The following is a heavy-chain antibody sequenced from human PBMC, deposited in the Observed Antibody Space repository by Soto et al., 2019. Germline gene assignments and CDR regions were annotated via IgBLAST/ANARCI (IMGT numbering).Heavy chain of an antibody. CDR1: GGSISSSSYY. J-gene: IGHJ6*02. Sequence: SETLSLTCTVSGGSISSSSYYWGWIRQPPGKGLEWIGSIYYSGSTYYNPSLKSRVTISVDTSKNQFSLKLSSVTAADTAVYYWARHSSDYYYYGMDVWGQGTTVTVSS. CDR2: IYYSGST. CDR3: ARHSSDYYYYGMDV. V-gene: IGHV4-39*01.